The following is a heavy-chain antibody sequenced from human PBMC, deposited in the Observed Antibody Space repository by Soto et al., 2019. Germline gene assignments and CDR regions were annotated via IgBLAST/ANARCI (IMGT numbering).Heavy chain of an antibody. D-gene: IGHD6-19*01. J-gene: IGHJ6*02. Sequence: GASVKVSCKASGYTFTSYDINWVRQATGQGLEWMGWMNPNSGNTGYAQKSQGRVTMTRNTSISTAYMELSSLRSEDTAVYYCARVGSGWSHYYYYYGMDVWGQGTTVTVSS. CDR2: MNPNSGNT. CDR3: ARVGSGWSHYYYYYGMDV. CDR1: GYTFTSYD. V-gene: IGHV1-8*01.